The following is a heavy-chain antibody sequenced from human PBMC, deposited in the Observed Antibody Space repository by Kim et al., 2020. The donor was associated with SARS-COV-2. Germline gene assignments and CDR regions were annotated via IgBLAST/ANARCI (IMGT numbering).Heavy chain of an antibody. CDR3: AKGRAARAVNYYYYMDV. Sequence: GGSLRLSCAASGFTFSSYAMSWVRQAPGKGLEWVSAISGSGGSTYYADSVKGRFTISRDNSKNTLYLQMNSLRAEDTAVYYCAKGRAARAVNYYYYMDVWGKGTTVTVSS. J-gene: IGHJ6*03. V-gene: IGHV3-23*01. CDR1: GFTFSSYA. CDR2: ISGSGGST. D-gene: IGHD2-15*01.